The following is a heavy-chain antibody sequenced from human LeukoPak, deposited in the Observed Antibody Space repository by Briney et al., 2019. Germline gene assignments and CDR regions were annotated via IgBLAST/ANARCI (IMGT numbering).Heavy chain of an antibody. CDR3: AGPRNPDRPDAFDI. Sequence: GESLKISCEGSGYSFTSYWIGWVRQMPGKGLEWMGIIYPGDSDTRYSPSFQGQVTISADKSISTAYLRWSSLKASDTAMYYCAGPRNPDRPDAFDIWGQGTMVTVSS. CDR2: IYPGDSDT. J-gene: IGHJ3*02. V-gene: IGHV5-51*01. CDR1: GYSFTSYW.